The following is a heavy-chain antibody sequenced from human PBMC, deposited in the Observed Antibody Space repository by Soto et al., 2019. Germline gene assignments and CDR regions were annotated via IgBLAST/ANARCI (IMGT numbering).Heavy chain of an antibody. Sequence: AENVPCKASGGTLSRYAISWVRQAPGQGLEWMGGIIPIFGTANYAQKFQGRVTITADESTSTAYMELSSLRSEDTAVYYCARGIYSSKNYYYGMDVWGQGTTVTVSS. CDR1: GGTLSRYA. CDR2: IIPIFGTA. CDR3: ARGIYSSKNYYYGMDV. J-gene: IGHJ6*02. D-gene: IGHD6-13*01. V-gene: IGHV1-69*13.